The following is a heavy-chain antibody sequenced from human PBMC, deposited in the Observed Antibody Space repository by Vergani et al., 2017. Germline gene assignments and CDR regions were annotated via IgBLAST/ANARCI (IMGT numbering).Heavy chain of an antibody. V-gene: IGHV3-43*02. D-gene: IGHD1-7*01. CDR1: GFTFDDYA. Sequence: EVQLVESGGGVVQPGGSLRLSCAASGFTFDDYAMHWVRQAPGKGLEWVSLISGDGGSTYYADSVKGRFTISRDNSKNSLYLQMNSLRTEDTALYYCAKVEGRKLELQGYSLDYWGQGTLVTVSS. J-gene: IGHJ4*02. CDR2: ISGDGGST. CDR3: AKVEGRKLELQGYSLDY.